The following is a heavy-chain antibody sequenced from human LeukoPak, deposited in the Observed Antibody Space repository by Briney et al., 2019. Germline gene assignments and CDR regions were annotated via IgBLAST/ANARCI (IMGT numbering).Heavy chain of an antibody. D-gene: IGHD3-3*01. Sequence: PGRSLRLSCAASGFTFRNFGMHWVRQAPGKGLEWVAVIWYDGSEKYYADSVKGRFIISRDNSKNMLYLQTNSLRAEDTAVYYCVTDRNALQFLDFWGQGTVVTVSS. CDR2: IWYDGSEK. J-gene: IGHJ4*02. CDR1: GFTFRNFG. V-gene: IGHV3-33*01. CDR3: VTDRNALQFLDF.